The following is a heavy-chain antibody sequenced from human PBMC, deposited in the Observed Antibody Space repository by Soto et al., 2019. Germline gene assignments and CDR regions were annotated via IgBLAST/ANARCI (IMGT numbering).Heavy chain of an antibody. CDR2: ISAYNGNT. J-gene: IGHJ6*02. Sequence: VQLVQSGAEVKKPGASVKVSCEASGYTFTSYGISWVRQAPGHGLEWMGWISAYNGNTNYAQKLQGRVTMTTDTSTSTAYMELRSLRSDDTAVYYCARGAVAGPYYYYGMDVWGQGTTVTVSS. CDR3: ARGAVAGPYYYYGMDV. CDR1: GYTFTSYG. D-gene: IGHD6-19*01. V-gene: IGHV1-18*04.